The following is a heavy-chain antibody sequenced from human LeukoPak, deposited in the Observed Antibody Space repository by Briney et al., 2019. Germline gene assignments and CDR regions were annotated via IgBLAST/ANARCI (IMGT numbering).Heavy chain of an antibody. CDR1: GGSSSGYY. CDR2: INHSGST. Sequence: SETLSLTCVLYGGSSSGYYWSWIRQPPGKGLEWIGEINHSGSTNYNPSLKSRVTISVDTSKNQFSLKLSSVTAADTAVYYCAREQILNSEGFDYWGQGTLVTVSS. V-gene: IGHV4-34*01. J-gene: IGHJ4*02. CDR3: AREQILNSEGFDY. D-gene: IGHD4-23*01.